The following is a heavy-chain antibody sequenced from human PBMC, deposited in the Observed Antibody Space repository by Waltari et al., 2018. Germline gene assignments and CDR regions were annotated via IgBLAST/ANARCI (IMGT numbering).Heavy chain of an antibody. CDR2: IIPIYGNP. V-gene: IGHV1-69*12. J-gene: IGHJ3*01. CDR3: AKRIVGGPFDV. D-gene: IGHD1-26*01. Sequence: QVHLVQSGAEVRKPGSSVKVSCEASGGSFGTYATAWVRQAPGQGLEWMAGIIPIYGNPNYAKKFQGRVNVAADGLTRTAYMELSSLRSDDTAIYYCAKRIVGGPFDVWGQGTMVTVSS. CDR1: GGSFGTYA.